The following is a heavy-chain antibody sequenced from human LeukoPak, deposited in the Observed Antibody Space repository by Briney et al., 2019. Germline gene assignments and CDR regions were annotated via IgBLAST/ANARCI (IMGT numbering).Heavy chain of an antibody. D-gene: IGHD2-15*01. Sequence: GASVKVSRKASGYAFTNYYLHWVRQAPGQGLEWMRMINPTGGRTIYAQRFRGRITMTRDTSTATVYLGLSSLRPGDTAIYYCARDWGGHCSGDVCYSARFDPWGQGTLVTVSS. J-gene: IGHJ5*02. CDR2: INPTGGRT. CDR3: ARDWGGHCSGDVCYSARFDP. V-gene: IGHV1-46*01. CDR1: GYAFTNYY.